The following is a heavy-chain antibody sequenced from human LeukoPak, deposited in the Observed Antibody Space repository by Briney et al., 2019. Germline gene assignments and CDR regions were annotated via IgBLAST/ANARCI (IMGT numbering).Heavy chain of an antibody. CDR2: VNRDGSET. J-gene: IGHJ6*02. CDR1: GFTLSNHW. Sequence: GSLSLSCDGSGFTLSNHWMTWVGQVPGRGPEWVANVNRDGSETYYLDSVKGRFTISKDNAKNSLYLQMNSLRAEDTALYHCARNNGMDVWGQGTTVIVSS. V-gene: IGHV3-7*03. CDR3: ARNNGMDV.